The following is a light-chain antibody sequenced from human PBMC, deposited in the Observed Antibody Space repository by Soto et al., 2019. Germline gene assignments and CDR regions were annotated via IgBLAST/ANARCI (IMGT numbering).Light chain of an antibody. CDR1: QSVPSDW. CDR2: GAS. Sequence: EIVLTQSPGTLSLSPGERATLSCRASQSVPSDWLAWYRHKPGQAPRLLIYGASSRATGVPDRVSGSGSGTDFTLTINRLEPEDFAVYYCLQYHHWPLTFGGGTKVEI. V-gene: IGKV3-20*01. CDR3: LQYHHWPLT. J-gene: IGKJ4*01.